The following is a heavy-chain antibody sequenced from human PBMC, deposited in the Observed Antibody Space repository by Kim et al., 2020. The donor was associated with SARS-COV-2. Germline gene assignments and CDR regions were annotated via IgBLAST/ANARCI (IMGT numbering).Heavy chain of an antibody. CDR2: ISYDGSNK. CDR1: GFTFSSYA. V-gene: IGHV3-30*04. CDR3: ARVPLAYGGNSGSYFDY. J-gene: IGHJ4*02. D-gene: IGHD4-17*01. Sequence: GGSLRLSCAASGFTFSSYAMHWVRQAPGKGLEWVAVISYDGSNKYYADSVKGRFTISRDNSKNTLYLQMNSLRAEDTAVYYCARVPLAYGGNSGSYFDYWGQGTLVTVSS.